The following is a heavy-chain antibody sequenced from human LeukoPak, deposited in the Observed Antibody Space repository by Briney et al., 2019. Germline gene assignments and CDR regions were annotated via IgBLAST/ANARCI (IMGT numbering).Heavy chain of an antibody. CDR3: ARVLKLNDFWSGYYTNDAFDI. J-gene: IGHJ3*02. CDR1: GFTFDDYG. V-gene: IGHV3-20*04. CDR2: INWNGGST. Sequence: PGGSLRLSCAASGFTFDDYGMSWVRQAPGKGLEWVSGINWNGGSTGYADSVKGRFTISRDNAKNSLYLQMNSLRAEDTALYYCARVLKLNDFWSGYYTNDAFDIWGQGTMVTVSS. D-gene: IGHD3-3*01.